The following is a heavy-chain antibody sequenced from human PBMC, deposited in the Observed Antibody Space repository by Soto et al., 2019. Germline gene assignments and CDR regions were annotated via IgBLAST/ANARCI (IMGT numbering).Heavy chain of an antibody. V-gene: IGHV3-74*01. J-gene: IGHJ4*02. CDR3: TRGGATAEGIYHFEN. CDR1: GFTFTNNW. D-gene: IGHD3-10*01. CDR2: INSDGTTT. Sequence: EVQLVESGGGLVQPGGSLRLSCAASGFTFTNNWMHWVRHAPGKGLVWVSRINSDGTTTTYADSVKGRFTIARDNGKKTRYLQVNSLGGEDTAVYYCTRGGATAEGIYHFENWGQGTLVTVSS.